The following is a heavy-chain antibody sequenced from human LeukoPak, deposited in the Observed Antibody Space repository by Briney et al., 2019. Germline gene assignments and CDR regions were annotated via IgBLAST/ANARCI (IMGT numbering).Heavy chain of an antibody. V-gene: IGHV1-46*01. CDR2: INPSGGST. J-gene: IGHJ4*02. CDR3: ARGVEWLPFDY. CDR1: GYTFTGYY. D-gene: IGHD3-3*01. Sequence: ASVKVPCKASGYTFTGYYMHWVRQAPGQGLEWMGIINPSGGSTSYAQKFQGRVTMTRDTSTSTVYMELSSLRSEDTAVYYCARGVEWLPFDYWGQGTLVTVSS.